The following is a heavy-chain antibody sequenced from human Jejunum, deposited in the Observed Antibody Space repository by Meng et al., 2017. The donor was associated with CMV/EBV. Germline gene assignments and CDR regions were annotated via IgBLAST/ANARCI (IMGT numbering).Heavy chain of an antibody. Sequence: QVAVVVSGSEVEKPWAPVKVSCKASGYTFSRFAKNWVRKAPGQGLEWMGWIKTNTGNPTYAQGFTGRFVFSLDTSVSTAYLQISSLKAADTAVYYCARLYCSGGSCYTIDYWGQGTLVTVSS. J-gene: IGHJ4*02. CDR3: ARLYCSGGSCYTIDY. V-gene: IGHV7-4-1*02. D-gene: IGHD2-15*01. CDR2: IKTNTGNP. CDR1: GYTFSRFA.